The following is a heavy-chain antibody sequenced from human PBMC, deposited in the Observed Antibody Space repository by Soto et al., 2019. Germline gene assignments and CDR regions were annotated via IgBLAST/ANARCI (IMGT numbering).Heavy chain of an antibody. CDR3: ARGTSGWSALDL. CDR1: GYTFSGSY. CDR2: INHNSGVT. J-gene: IGHJ5*02. D-gene: IGHD6-19*01. Sequence: QVQLVQSGAEVKKAGASVKVSCQTSGYTFSGSYIHWVRQAPGQGLEWIGWINHNSGVTNYKKKFHGWVTMTRDASIDTVSMELTGLKSADTGVYYCARGTSGWSALDLWGQGTLVTVSS. V-gene: IGHV1-2*04.